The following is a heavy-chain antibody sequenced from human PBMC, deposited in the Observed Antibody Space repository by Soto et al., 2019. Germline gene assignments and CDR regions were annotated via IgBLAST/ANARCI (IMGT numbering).Heavy chain of an antibody. J-gene: IGHJ6*02. V-gene: IGHV4-31*03. CDR1: GGSISSGGYY. Sequence: PSETLSLTCTVSGGSISSGGYYWSWIRQHPGKGLEWIGYIYYSGSTYYNPSLKSRVTISVDTSKNQFSLKLSSVTAADTAVYYCARVEVVPYTSAINGMDVWGQGTTVTV. CDR2: IYYSGST. CDR3: ARVEVVPYTSAINGMDV. D-gene: IGHD3-3*01.